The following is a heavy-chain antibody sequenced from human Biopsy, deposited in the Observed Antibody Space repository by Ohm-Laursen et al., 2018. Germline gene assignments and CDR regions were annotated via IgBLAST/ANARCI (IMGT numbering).Heavy chain of an antibody. J-gene: IGHJ4*02. CDR2: INSMFGTT. CDR3: AKRGVERGRPLAY. D-gene: IGHD1-1*01. V-gene: IGHV1-69*13. CDR1: GGTFSSFG. Sequence: ASVKVSCKASGGTFSSFGISWVRQAPGQGLEWMGVINSMFGTTNYAQTFQGRVTITADESTNTAYMEVSSLRSEDTAVYYCAKRGVERGRPLAYWGQGTLVTVSS.